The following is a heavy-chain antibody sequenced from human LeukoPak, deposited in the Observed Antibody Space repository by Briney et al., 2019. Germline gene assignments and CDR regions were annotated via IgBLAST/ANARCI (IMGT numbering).Heavy chain of an antibody. CDR1: GFTFSSYW. J-gene: IGHJ3*02. CDR2: IKQDGSEK. CDR3: ARGGYSYGYRGTQGAFDI. Sequence: GRSLRLSCAASGFTFSSYWMSWVRQAPGKGLEWVANIKQDGSEKYYVDSVKGRFTISRDNAKNSLYLQMNSLRAEDTAVYYCARGGYSYGYRGTQGAFDIWGQGTMVTVSS. D-gene: IGHD5-18*01. V-gene: IGHV3-7*03.